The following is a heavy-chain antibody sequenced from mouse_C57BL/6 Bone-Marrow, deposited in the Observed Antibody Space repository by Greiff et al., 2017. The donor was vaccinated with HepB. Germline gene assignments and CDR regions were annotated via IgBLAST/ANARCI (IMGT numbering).Heavy chain of an antibody. D-gene: IGHD1-1*01. CDR3: TAGGSSYWYFDV. V-gene: IGHV6-3*01. J-gene: IGHJ1*03. CDR1: GFTFSNYW. Sequence: VQLKESGGGLVQPGGSMKLSCVASGFTFSNYWMNWVRQSPEKGLEWVAQIRLKSDNYATHYAESVKGRFTISRDDSKSSVYLQMNNLRAEDTGMYYCTAGGSSYWYFDVWGTGTTVTVSS. CDR2: IRLKSDNYAT.